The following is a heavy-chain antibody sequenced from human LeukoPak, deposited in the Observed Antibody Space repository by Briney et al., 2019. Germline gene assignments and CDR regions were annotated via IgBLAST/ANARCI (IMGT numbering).Heavy chain of an antibody. J-gene: IGHJ4*02. Sequence: GGSLRLSCAASGFTFSSYGMHWVRQAPGKGLEWVAFIRYDGSNKYYADSVKGRFTISRDNSKNTLYLQMNSLRAEDTAVYYCAKAGDLRYFDWSSYYFDYWGQGTLVTVSS. D-gene: IGHD3-9*01. CDR3: AKAGDLRYFDWSSYYFDY. V-gene: IGHV3-30*02. CDR2: IRYDGSNK. CDR1: GFTFSSYG.